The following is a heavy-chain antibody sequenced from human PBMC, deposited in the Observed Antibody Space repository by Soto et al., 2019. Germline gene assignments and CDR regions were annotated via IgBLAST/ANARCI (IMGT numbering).Heavy chain of an antibody. CDR1: GGSFSGYY. CDR3: ARGRRYITMVRAVFDP. V-gene: IGHV4-34*01. CDR2: INHSGST. J-gene: IGHJ5*02. Sequence: QVQLQQWGAGLLKPSETLSLTCAVYGGSFSGYYWSLIRQPPGKGLEWIGEINHSGSTNYNPSLKSRVTISVDTSKNQFSLKLSSVTAADTAVYYCARGRRYITMVRAVFDPWGQGTLVTVSS. D-gene: IGHD3-10*01.